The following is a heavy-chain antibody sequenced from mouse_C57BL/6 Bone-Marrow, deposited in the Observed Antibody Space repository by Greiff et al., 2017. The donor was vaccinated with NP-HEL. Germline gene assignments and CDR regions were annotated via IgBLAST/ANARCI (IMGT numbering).Heavy chain of an antibody. CDR2: INPSSGYT. CDR3: AQPRGWAWYFDV. V-gene: IGHV1-7*01. Sequence: VQRVESGAELAKPGASVKLSCKASGYTFTSYWMHWVKQRPGQGLEWIGYINPSSGYTKYNQKFKDKATLTADKSSSTAYMQLSSLTYEDSAVYYCAQPRGWAWYFDVWGTGTTVTVSS. D-gene: IGHD3-3*01. CDR1: GYTFTSYW. J-gene: IGHJ1*03.